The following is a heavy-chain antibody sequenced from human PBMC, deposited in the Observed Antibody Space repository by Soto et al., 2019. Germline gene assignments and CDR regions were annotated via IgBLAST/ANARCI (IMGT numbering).Heavy chain of an antibody. Sequence: ESGPTLVKPTQTLTLTCTFSGFSLTTSGVGVGWIRQSPGKAPEWLALIYWYDDKRYSPSLKSRLTITKDTSKNQVVLTMANLDPADTATYYCAHRVLRTVFGLVTTTAIYFDFWGQGTPVAVSS. J-gene: IGHJ4*02. CDR2: IYWYDDK. CDR1: GFSLTTSGVG. CDR3: AHRVLRTVFGLVTTTAIYFDF. D-gene: IGHD3-3*01. V-gene: IGHV2-5*01.